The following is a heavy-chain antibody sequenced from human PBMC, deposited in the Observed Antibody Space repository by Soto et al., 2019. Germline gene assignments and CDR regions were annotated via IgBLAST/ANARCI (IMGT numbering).Heavy chain of an antibody. CDR1: GYNFPSYG. V-gene: IGHV1-18*01. Sequence: QVPLVQSGAEVKKPGASVKVSCQTSGYNFPSYGINWVRQAPGQGLEWMGWISSYSGNTKYAQNLQGRVTMTADTSTTTAYMELRSLRSDDTAVYYRARGGDCSSTSCYTPNYYYGLDVWGQGTTVIVSS. D-gene: IGHD2-2*02. CDR3: ARGGDCSSTSCYTPNYYYGLDV. CDR2: ISSYSGNT. J-gene: IGHJ6*02.